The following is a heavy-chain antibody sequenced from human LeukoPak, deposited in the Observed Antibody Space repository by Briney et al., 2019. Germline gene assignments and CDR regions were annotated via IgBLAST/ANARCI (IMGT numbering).Heavy chain of an antibody. CDR1: GFTFSNFG. J-gene: IGHJ4*02. D-gene: IGHD5-24*01. V-gene: IGHV3-30*18. CDR2: ISYDGKNE. CDR3: AKQMAVDYFDY. Sequence: GGSLRLSCAASGFTFSNFGTHWVRQAPGKGLEWVAVISYDGKNEYYTDSVKGRFTISRDNAKNTLYLQMNSLRAEDTAVYYCAKQMAVDYFDYWGQGTLVTVSS.